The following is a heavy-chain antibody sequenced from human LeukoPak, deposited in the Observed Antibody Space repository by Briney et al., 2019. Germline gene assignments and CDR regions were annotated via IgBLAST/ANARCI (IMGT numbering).Heavy chain of an antibody. V-gene: IGHV1-69*04. CDR2: IIPILGIA. CDR3: ARPYSGSYYTPSDAFDI. Sequence: SVKVSCKASGGTFSSYAISWVRQAPGQGLEWMGRIIPILGIANYAQKFQGRVTITADKSTSTAYMELSSLRSEDTAVYYCARPYSGSYYTPSDAFDIWGQGTMVTVSS. CDR1: GGTFSSYA. J-gene: IGHJ3*02. D-gene: IGHD1-26*01.